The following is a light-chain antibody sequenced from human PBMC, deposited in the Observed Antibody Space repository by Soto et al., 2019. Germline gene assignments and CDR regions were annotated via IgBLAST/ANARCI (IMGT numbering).Light chain of an antibody. CDR2: DVS. CDR3: SSYTSSSTPYV. CDR1: SSDVGGYDY. J-gene: IGLJ1*01. V-gene: IGLV2-14*03. Sequence: QSALTQPASVSGSPGQSITISCTGSSSDVGGYDYVSWYQHHPGKAPKLMIHDVSNRPSGVSNRFSGSESGNTAYLTIYGFQAEDEADYYCSSYTSSSTPYVFGTGTKVTVL.